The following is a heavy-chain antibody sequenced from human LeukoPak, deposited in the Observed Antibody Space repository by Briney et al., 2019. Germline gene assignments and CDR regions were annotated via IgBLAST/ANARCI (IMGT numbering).Heavy chain of an antibody. V-gene: IGHV3-21*01. D-gene: IGHD3-3*01. Sequence: GGSLRLSCVGSGFTLSSYSLNWVRQAPGKGLEWVSSISNIGNHIYYADSVKGRFTISRDNSKNSLYLQLNSLRAEDTAVYYCARVRFRDAFDIWGQGTMVTVSS. CDR1: GFTLSSYS. CDR3: ARVRFRDAFDI. J-gene: IGHJ3*02. CDR2: ISNIGNHI.